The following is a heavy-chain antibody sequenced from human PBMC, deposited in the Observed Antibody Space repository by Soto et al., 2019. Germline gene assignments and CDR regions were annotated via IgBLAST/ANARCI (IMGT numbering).Heavy chain of an antibody. CDR2: INSDGSST. CDR1: GFTFSSYW. V-gene: IGHV3-74*01. CDR3: ARDDRDYVWGSFRYFDS. D-gene: IGHD3-16*01. J-gene: IGHJ4*02. Sequence: GGSLRLSCAASGFTFSSYWLQWVRQAPGEGPVWVSRINSDGSSTTYAESVKGRFSVSRDNAKNTLYLQMDSLKTGDTAVYFCARDDRDYVWGSFRYFDSWGQGTQVTVSS.